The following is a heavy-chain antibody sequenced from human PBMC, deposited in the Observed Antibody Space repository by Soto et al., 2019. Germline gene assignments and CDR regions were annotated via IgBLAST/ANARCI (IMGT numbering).Heavy chain of an antibody. V-gene: IGHV3-74*01. CDR2: INADGSTT. J-gene: IGHJ4*02. D-gene: IGHD3-16*02. CDR3: ARAGGYRCDY. Sequence: DVQLVESGGGLAQPGGSLRLSCVGSGFTFSSYWMHWVRQAPGKGLVWVSRINADGSTTNYADSVKGRFTVSRDNAKNSVYLQMNSLRDEDTAVYFCARAGGYRCDYCGQGTLLTVSP. CDR1: GFTFSSYW.